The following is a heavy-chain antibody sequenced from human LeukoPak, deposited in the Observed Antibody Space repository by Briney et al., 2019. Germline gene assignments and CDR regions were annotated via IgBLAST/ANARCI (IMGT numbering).Heavy chain of an antibody. CDR1: GFTFSGST. D-gene: IGHD3-10*01. J-gene: IGHJ4*02. Sequence: GGSLKLSCAASGFTFSGSTMHWVRQASGKGLEWVGRIRSKANSYATTYAASVKGRFAISRDDSKNTAYLQMNSLKDEDTAVYYCARDGSGSDFSLDYWGQGTLVTVSS. CDR2: IRSKANSYAT. V-gene: IGHV3-73*01. CDR3: ARDGSGSDFSLDY.